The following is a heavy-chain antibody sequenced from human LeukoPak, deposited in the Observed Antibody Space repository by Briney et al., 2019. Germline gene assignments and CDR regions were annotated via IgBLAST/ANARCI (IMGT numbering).Heavy chain of an antibody. CDR2: ISSSSSYI. Sequence: GGSLRLSCAASGFTFSSYSMNWVRQAPGKGLEWVSSISSSSSYIYYADSVKGRFTISRDNAKNSLYLQMNSLRAEDTAVYYCASRVKEELPDAFDIWGQGTMVTVSS. CDR3: ASRVKEELPDAFDI. J-gene: IGHJ3*02. CDR1: GFTFSSYS. D-gene: IGHD1-7*01. V-gene: IGHV3-21*01.